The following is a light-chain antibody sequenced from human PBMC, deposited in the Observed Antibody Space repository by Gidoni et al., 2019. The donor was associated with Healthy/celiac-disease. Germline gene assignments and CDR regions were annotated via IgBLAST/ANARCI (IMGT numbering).Light chain of an antibody. CDR3: QQLNSYSYT. CDR2: AAS. V-gene: IGKV1-9*01. Sequence: IQMTQPPSSLSASVGDRVTITCPASQGISSYLAWYQQKPGNAPNLLNYAASTLQSGVPSRFSGSGSGTDFTLTSSSQHPEDFATYCCQQLNSYSYTFGQGTKLEIK. J-gene: IGKJ2*01. CDR1: QGISSY.